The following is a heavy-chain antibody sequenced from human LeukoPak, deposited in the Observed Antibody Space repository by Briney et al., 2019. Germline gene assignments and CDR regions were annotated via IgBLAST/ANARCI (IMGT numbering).Heavy chain of an antibody. V-gene: IGHV3-73*01. Sequence: GGSLRLSCAASGFTFSGSAMHWVRQTSGKGLEWVGRIRSKANSYATAYAASVKGRFTISRDDSKNTAYLQMNSLKTEDTAVYYCTTHGSETGFDYWGQGTLVTVSS. D-gene: IGHD3-10*01. J-gene: IGHJ4*02. CDR1: GFTFSGSA. CDR2: IRSKANSYAT. CDR3: TTHGSETGFDY.